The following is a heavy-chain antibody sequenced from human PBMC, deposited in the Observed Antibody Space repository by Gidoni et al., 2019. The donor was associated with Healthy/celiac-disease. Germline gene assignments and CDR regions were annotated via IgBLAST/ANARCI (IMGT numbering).Heavy chain of an antibody. CDR2: IYTSGST. CDR3: ARSAMVGATTQGFDY. V-gene: IGHV4-61*02. D-gene: IGHD1-26*01. Sequence: QVQLQESGPGLVKPSQTLSLTCTASGGSISSGSYYWSWIRQPAGKGLEWIGRIYTSGSTSYNPSLKSRVTRSVDTSKNQVSMKVSSVAAADTAVYYCARSAMVGATTQGFDYWGQGTLVTVSS. J-gene: IGHJ4*02. CDR1: GGSISSGSYY.